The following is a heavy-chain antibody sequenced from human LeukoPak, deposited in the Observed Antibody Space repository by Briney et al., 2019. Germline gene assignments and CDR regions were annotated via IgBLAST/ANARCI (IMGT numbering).Heavy chain of an antibody. V-gene: IGHV3-30*14. CDR3: ARMESTTVTAIDY. D-gene: IGHD4-17*01. CDR2: ISYDGSNK. Sequence: TGGSLRLSCAASGFTFSSLAMHWVRQAPGKGLEWVAFISYDGSNKYYTDSVKGRFIISRDNSKSTVYLQMNSLRGEDTAVYYCARMESTTVTAIDYWGQGTLVTVSS. J-gene: IGHJ4*02. CDR1: GFTFSSLA.